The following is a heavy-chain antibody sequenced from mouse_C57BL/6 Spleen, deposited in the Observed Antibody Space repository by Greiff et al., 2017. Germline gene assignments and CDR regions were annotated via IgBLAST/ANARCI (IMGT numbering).Heavy chain of an antibody. CDR2: ISNGGGST. CDR1: GFTFSDYY. D-gene: IGHD2-4*01. CDR3: ARQSYYDYDGYFDY. V-gene: IGHV5-12*01. Sequence: EVKLVESGGGLVQPGGSLKLSCAASGFTFSDYYMYWVRQTPEKRLEWVAYISNGGGSTYYPDTVKGRFTISRDNAKNTLYLQMSRLKSEDTAMYYCARQSYYDYDGYFDYWGQGTTLTVSS. J-gene: IGHJ2*01.